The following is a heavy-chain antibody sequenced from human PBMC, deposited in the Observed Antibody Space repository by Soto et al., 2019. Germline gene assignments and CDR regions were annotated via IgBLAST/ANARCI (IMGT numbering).Heavy chain of an antibody. J-gene: IGHJ1*01. Sequence: QVQLVQSGAEVKKPGSSVKVSCKASGGTFSSYAISWVRQAPGQGLEWMGGIIPIFGTANYAQKFQGRVTITADESTSTAYMELSSLRSEDTAVYYCARVQGAELYSSTSFRGYFQHWGQGTLVTVSS. V-gene: IGHV1-69*01. CDR2: IIPIFGTA. CDR3: ARVQGAELYSSTSFRGYFQH. CDR1: GGTFSSYA. D-gene: IGHD6-13*01.